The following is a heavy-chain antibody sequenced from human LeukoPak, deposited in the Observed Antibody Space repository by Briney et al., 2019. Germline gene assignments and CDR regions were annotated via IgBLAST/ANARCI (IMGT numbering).Heavy chain of an antibody. J-gene: IGHJ6*02. Sequence: QPGGSLRLSCAASGFTFSSYAMTWVRQAPGKGLEWVAVISYDGSNKYYADSVKGRFTISRDNSKNTLYLQMNSLRAEDTAVYYCAAVPPHYYYGMDVWGQGTTVTVSS. CDR3: AAVPPHYYYGMDV. CDR2: ISYDGSNK. CDR1: GFTFSSYA. V-gene: IGHV3-30-3*01. D-gene: IGHD2-2*01.